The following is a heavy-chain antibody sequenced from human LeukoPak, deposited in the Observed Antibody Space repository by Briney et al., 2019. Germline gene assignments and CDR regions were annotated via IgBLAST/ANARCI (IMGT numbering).Heavy chain of an antibody. CDR2: VSTYNDKK. V-gene: IGHV1-18*01. D-gene: IGHD1-26*01. CDR1: GYRFTSYG. Sequence: GASVKVSCKTSGYRFTSYGISWVRQAPGQGLEWMGWVSTYNDKKDYAQKFQGRVIMTTDISTTTAYMELGSLRSDDTAVYYCARHSGSYAFDYWGQGTLVTVSS. CDR3: ARHSGSYAFDY. J-gene: IGHJ4*02.